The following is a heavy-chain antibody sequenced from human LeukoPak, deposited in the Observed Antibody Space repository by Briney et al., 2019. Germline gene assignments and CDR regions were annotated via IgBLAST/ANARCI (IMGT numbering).Heavy chain of an antibody. D-gene: IGHD5-24*01. J-gene: IGHJ3*02. V-gene: IGHV4-4*07. CDR3: ARDPPEKNAFDI. CDR2: IYTSGST. Sequence: TSETLSLTCTVSGGSISSYYWSWIRQPAGKGLEWIGRIYTSGSTNYNPSLKSRVTISVDTSKNQFSLKLSSVTAADTAVYYCARDPPEKNAFDIWGQGTMVTVSS. CDR1: GGSISSYY.